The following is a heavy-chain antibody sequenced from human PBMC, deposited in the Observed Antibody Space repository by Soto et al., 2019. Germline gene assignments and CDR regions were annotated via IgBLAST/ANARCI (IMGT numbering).Heavy chain of an antibody. D-gene: IGHD3-22*01. CDR3: ASLDSSGYYFVYGMDF. V-gene: IGHV1-46*01. J-gene: IGHJ6*02. Sequence: ASVKVSCKASGYTFTSYYMHWVRQAPGQGLEWMGIINPSGGSTSYAQKFQGRVTMTRDTSTSTVYMELSSLRSEDTAVYYCASLDSSGYYFVYGMDFWGQGTTVTVSS. CDR2: INPSGGST. CDR1: GYTFTSYY.